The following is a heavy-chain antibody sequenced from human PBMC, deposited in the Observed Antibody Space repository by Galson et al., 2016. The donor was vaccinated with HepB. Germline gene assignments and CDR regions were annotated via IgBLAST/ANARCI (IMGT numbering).Heavy chain of an antibody. CDR1: GDSISSGDNY. Sequence: TLSLTCTVSGDSISSGDNYWSWIRQHPGKVLEWIGYIYYSGSTYYNPSLKSRVTISVDTSKNQFSLKLSSVTAADTAVYYCARGVVGATPGMYWGRGTLVTVSS. J-gene: IGHJ4*02. D-gene: IGHD1-26*01. CDR3: ARGVVGATPGMY. CDR2: IYYSGST. V-gene: IGHV4-31*03.